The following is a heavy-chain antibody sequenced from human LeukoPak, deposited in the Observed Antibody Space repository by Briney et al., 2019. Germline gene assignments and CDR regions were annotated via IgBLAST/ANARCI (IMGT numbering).Heavy chain of an antibody. J-gene: IGHJ4*02. CDR1: GFVFTSYG. CDR2: ISANDGKT. Sequence: GASVKVSCKASGFVFTSYGFTWVRQAPGQGLEWMGWISANDGKTHYSEKHQGRVTMSTDTVTSTAYMELSSLRSEDTAVYYCARDPSKDYGSGSYYVYWGQGTLVTVSS. V-gene: IGHV1-18*01. CDR3: ARDPSKDYGSGSYYVY. D-gene: IGHD3-10*01.